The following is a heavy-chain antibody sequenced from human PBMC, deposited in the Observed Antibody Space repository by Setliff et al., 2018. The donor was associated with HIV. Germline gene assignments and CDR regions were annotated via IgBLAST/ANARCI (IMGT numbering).Heavy chain of an antibody. D-gene: IGHD5-12*01. CDR2: IYTSGST. CDR3: ARCPRGYDGFYFNYYGLDV. CDR1: GGSISSGSYY. V-gene: IGHV4-61*02. Sequence: PSETLSLTCTVSGGSISSGSYYWSWIRQPAGKGLEWIGRIYTSGSTNYNPSLKSRVSISVDTSKNQFSLKLSSVTAADTAVYYCARCPRGYDGFYFNYYGLDVWGQGTTVTVSS. J-gene: IGHJ6*02.